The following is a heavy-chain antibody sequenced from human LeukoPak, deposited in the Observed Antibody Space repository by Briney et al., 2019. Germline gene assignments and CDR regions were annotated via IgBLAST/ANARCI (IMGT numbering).Heavy chain of an antibody. V-gene: IGHV3-30*02. Sequence: GGSLRLSCAASGFTFGSYGMHWVRQAPGKGLEWVTFIEYDGSYKYYADSVKGRFTISRDDSEKTLYLQMNSLRAEDTAVYYCAKDTYGLARVTMVGGDYWGQGTLVTVSS. D-gene: IGHD3-10*02. CDR2: IEYDGSYK. J-gene: IGHJ4*02. CDR3: AKDTYGLARVTMVGGDY. CDR1: GFTFGSYG.